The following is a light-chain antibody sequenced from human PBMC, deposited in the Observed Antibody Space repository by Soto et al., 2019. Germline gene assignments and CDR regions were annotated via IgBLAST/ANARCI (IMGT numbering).Light chain of an antibody. V-gene: IGLV4-60*03. CDR1: SGHSSYI. Sequence: QPVLTQSSSASASLGSSVKLTCTLSSGHSSYIIAWHQQQPGKAPRYLMKLEGSGSYNKGSGVPDRFSGSSSGADRYLTIYNLQSEDEADYYCETWDSNTRVFGTGTKLTVL. CDR2: LEGSGSY. CDR3: ETWDSNTRV. J-gene: IGLJ1*01.